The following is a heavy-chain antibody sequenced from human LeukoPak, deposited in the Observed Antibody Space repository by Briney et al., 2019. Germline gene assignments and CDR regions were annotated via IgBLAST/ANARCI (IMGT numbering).Heavy chain of an antibody. CDR1: GFTFGDYS. D-gene: IGHD3-10*01. J-gene: IGHJ4*02. CDR3: ARDHLWGFDY. V-gene: IGHV3-48*02. Sequence: QPGGSLRLSCVASGFTFGDYSMNWVRQAPGKGLEWISYINSGSRNFLYSDSVKGRFTISRDNAKNSLYLQMNSMRDEDTAMYYCARDHLWGFDYWVQGTLVTVSS. CDR2: INSGSRNF.